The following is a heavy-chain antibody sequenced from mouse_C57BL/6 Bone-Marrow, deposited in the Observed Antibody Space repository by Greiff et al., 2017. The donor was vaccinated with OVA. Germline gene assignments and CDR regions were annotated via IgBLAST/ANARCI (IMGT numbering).Heavy chain of an antibody. CDR1: GFTFSDYG. CDR3: ARLLRGWAMDY. D-gene: IGHD1-1*01. Sequence: EVKLVESGGGLVKPGGSLKLSCAASGFTFSDYGMHWVRQAPEKGLEWVAYISSGSSTIYYADTVKGRFTISRDNAKNTLFLQMTSLRSEDTAMYYCARLLRGWAMDYWGQGTSVTVSS. V-gene: IGHV5-17*01. CDR2: ISSGSSTI. J-gene: IGHJ4*01.